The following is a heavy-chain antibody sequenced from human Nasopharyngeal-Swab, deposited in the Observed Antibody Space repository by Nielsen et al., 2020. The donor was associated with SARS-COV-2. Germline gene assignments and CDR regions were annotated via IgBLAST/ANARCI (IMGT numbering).Heavy chain of an antibody. V-gene: IGHV3-30*18. J-gene: IGHJ4*02. CDR3: AKERFYSGSGKYPRDFDY. D-gene: IGHD3-10*01. Sequence: LSLTCVASGFTFSNYGMHWVRQAPGKGLGWVAIISYDGSNKYHADSVKGRFTISKDNSKNTLYLQMSSLRADDTAVYYCAKERFYSGSGKYPRDFDYWGQGTLVTVSS. CDR1: GFTFSNYG. CDR2: ISYDGSNK.